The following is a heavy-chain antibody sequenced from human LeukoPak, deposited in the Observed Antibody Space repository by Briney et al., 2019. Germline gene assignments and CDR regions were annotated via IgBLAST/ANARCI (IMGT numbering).Heavy chain of an antibody. CDR2: IAYDGSNK. Sequence: GGSLRLSCAASGFTFSSYGMHWVRRAAGKGLEWGAVIAYDGSNKYYADSVKGRFTISRDNSKNTLYLQMNSLRAEDTAVYYCAKDRLIWFGELLRYYYYGMDVWGQGTTVTVSS. D-gene: IGHD3-10*01. CDR1: GFTFSSYG. J-gene: IGHJ6*02. V-gene: IGHV3-30*18. CDR3: AKDRLIWFGELLRYYYYGMDV.